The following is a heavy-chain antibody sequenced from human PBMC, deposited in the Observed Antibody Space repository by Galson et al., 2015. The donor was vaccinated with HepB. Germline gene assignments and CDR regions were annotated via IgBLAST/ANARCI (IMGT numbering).Heavy chain of an antibody. Sequence: SVKVSCKASGYTFTDYYIHWVRQAPGQGLEWMGRINPNSGGTKYAQQFQGRVTMTRDTPISPAYMELNRLRPDDTAVYFCASQGGGGHYFDSWGHGTLVTVSS. D-gene: IGHD3-16*01. CDR1: GYTFTDYY. V-gene: IGHV1-2*06. CDR2: INPNSGGT. CDR3: ASQGGGGHYFDS. J-gene: IGHJ4*01.